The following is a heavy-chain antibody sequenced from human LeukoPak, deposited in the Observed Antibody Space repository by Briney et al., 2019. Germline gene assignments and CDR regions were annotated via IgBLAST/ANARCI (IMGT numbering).Heavy chain of an antibody. CDR1: GGSISSYY. Sequence: NSSETLSLTCTVSGGSISSYYWSWIRQPAGKGLEWIGRIYTSGSTNYNPSLKSRVTISVDTSKNQFSLKLSSMTAADTAVYYCARGALLWFGDRMEYYFDYWGQGTLLTVSS. V-gene: IGHV4-4*07. CDR3: ARGALLWFGDRMEYYFDY. CDR2: IYTSGST. D-gene: IGHD3-10*01. J-gene: IGHJ4*02.